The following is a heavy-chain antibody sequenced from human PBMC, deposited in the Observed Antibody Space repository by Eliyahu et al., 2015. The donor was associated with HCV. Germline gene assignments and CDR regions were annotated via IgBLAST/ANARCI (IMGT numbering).Heavy chain of an antibody. CDR1: GGSISXGDYX. CDR3: ARDKYGHGGVHHSNWFDP. D-gene: IGHD3-16*01. CDR2: IYYSGST. J-gene: IGHJ5*02. V-gene: IGHV4-30-4*01. Sequence: QVQLQESGPGLVKPSQTLSLTCTVSGGSISXGDYXWSWIRXPPGKGLEWIGYIYYSGSTYYNPSLKSRVTISVDTSKNQFSLKLSSVTAADTAVYYCARDKYGHGGVHHSNWFDPWGQGTLVTVSS.